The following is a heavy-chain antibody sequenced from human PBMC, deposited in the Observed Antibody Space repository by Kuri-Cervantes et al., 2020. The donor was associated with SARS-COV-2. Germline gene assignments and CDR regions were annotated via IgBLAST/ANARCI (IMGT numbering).Heavy chain of an antibody. D-gene: IGHD3-10*01. J-gene: IGHJ5*02. CDR1: GYTLTELS. CDR3: ARVRMVRGVISLRLSSYNWFDP. Sequence: ASVKVSCKVSGYTLTELSMHWVRQAPGKGLEWMGCFDPEDGETIYAQKFQGRVNMTEDTSTDTAYMELSSLRSEDMAVYYCARVRMVRGVISLRLSSYNWFDPWGQGTLVTVSS. CDR2: FDPEDGET. V-gene: IGHV1-24*01.